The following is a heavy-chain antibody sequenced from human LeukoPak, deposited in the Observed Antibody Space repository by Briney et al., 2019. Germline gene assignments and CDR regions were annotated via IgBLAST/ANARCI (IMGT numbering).Heavy chain of an antibody. J-gene: IGHJ4*02. Sequence: GGSLRLSCAASGFTFSSYWMGWVRQAPGKGLEWVANTKQDGSEKYYVDSVKGRFTISKDNAKNSLYLQMNSLRAEDTAVYYCARGIAAYSDYWGQGTLVTVSS. D-gene: IGHD6-25*01. CDR2: TKQDGSEK. CDR3: ARGIAAYSDY. V-gene: IGHV3-7*03. CDR1: GFTFSSYW.